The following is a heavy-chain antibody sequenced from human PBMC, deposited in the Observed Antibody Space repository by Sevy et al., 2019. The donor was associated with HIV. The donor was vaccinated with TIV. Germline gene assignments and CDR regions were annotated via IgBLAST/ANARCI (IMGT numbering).Heavy chain of an antibody. V-gene: IGHV3-23*01. Sequence: GGSLRLSCAASGFTFSNYDMAWVRQVPGKGLDWVSSISGAGISGADGTAFYAASVKGRCTISRDNLKRTLYLEMSNLGADDTGVYYCAKGWQRWPADHWGQGTLVTVSS. CDR1: GFTFSNYD. CDR3: AKGWQRWPADH. CDR2: ISGADGTA. D-gene: IGHD6-25*01. J-gene: IGHJ4*02.